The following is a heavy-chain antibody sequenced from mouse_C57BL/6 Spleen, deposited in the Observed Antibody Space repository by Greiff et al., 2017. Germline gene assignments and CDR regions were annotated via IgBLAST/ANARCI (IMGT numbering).Heavy chain of an antibody. CDR3: ARGSTVDYYFDV. CDR2: IYPSDDET. J-gene: IGHJ1*03. D-gene: IGHD5-1*01. Sequence: QVQLQQPGAELVRPGSSVKLSCKASGYTFTSYWMDWVKQSPGHSLEWIGNIYPSDDETHYNQKFKDKATLTVEKSSNTAYMQSSRITSDDSAVYYCARGSTVDYYFDVWGKGTTVTVSS. CDR1: GYTFTSYW. V-gene: IGHV1-61*01.